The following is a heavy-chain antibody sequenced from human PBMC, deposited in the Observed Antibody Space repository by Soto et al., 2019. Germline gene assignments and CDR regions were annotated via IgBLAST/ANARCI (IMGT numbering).Heavy chain of an antibody. CDR1: GGSISSSY. J-gene: IGHJ4*02. CDR3: ARGAPYHDDNGYSYARPYYFDY. CDR2: IYYYSGSP. D-gene: IGHD3-22*01. Sequence: PSETLSLTCSVSGGSISSSYWTWIRQPPGKGLEWIGYIYYYSGSPNYNPSLRSRVTISVDTSKNQLSMKLTSVTAADTAVYYCARGAPYHDDNGYSYARPYYFDYWGRGALVTVSS. V-gene: IGHV4-59*12.